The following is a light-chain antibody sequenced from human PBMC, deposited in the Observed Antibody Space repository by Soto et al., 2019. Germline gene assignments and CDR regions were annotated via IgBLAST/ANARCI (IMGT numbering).Light chain of an antibody. J-gene: IGKJ2*01. Sequence: EIVLTQSPATLSVSPGERATLSCRASQGVNQKLGWYQQKPGQAPRLLIYVASYRATGIPARFSGSGSGTEYTLTISNLQAEDFAVYYCQQFNNWPHTFGQGTRLEIK. CDR1: QGVNQK. CDR3: QQFNNWPHT. V-gene: IGKV3-15*01. CDR2: VAS.